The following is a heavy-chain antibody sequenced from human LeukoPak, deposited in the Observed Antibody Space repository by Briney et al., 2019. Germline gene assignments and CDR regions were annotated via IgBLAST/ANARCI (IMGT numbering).Heavy chain of an antibody. V-gene: IGHV3-30*18. CDR1: GFTFSSYG. D-gene: IGHD6-13*01. Sequence: GGSLRLSCAASGFTFSSYGMQWVRQALGKGLEWVAVISYDGSNKYYADSVKGRFTISRDNSKNTLHLQMNSLRAEDTAVYYCAKDGTSAATAGSHFDYWGQGTLVTVSS. CDR2: ISYDGSNK. J-gene: IGHJ4*02. CDR3: AKDGTSAATAGSHFDY.